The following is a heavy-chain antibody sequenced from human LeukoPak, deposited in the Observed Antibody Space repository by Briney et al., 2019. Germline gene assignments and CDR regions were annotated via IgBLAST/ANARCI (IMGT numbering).Heavy chain of an antibody. CDR1: GFTFSIYA. D-gene: IGHD3-22*01. J-gene: IGHJ4*02. Sequence: GGSLRLSCAASGFTFSIYAMSWVRQAPGKGVQGVSSITSSGEDTYYADSVEGRFPLSRDNSEDRLYLQVKSLRVEDTAVYFCAKDRPNYYGSNGHYYRRDGDYWGQGTLVTVSS. CDR2: ITSSGEDT. V-gene: IGHV3-23*01. CDR3: AKDRPNYYGSNGHYYRRDGDY.